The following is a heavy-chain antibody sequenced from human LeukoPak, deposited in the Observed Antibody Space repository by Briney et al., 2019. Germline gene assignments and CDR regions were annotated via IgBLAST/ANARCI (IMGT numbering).Heavy chain of an antibody. CDR3: AKDDVWGSYRYPSGTTD. Sequence: GGSLRLSCAASGFTFSSYAMSWVRQAPGKGLEWVSAISGSGSSTYYADSVKGRFTISRDNTKNTLYLQMNSLRAEDTAVYYCAKDDVWGSYRYPSGTTDWGQGTLVTVSS. V-gene: IGHV3-23*01. CDR1: GFTFSSYA. CDR2: ISGSGSST. D-gene: IGHD3-16*02. J-gene: IGHJ4*02.